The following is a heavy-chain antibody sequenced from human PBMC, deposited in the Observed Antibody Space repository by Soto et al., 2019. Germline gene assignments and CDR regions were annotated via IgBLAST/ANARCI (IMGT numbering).Heavy chain of an antibody. CDR1: GYTFTSYG. CDR3: ARDSYDSSGYLYSYYYYGMDV. J-gene: IGHJ6*02. Sequence: EASVKVSCKASGYTFTSYGISWVRQAPGQGLEWMGWISAYNGNTNYAQKLQGRVTMTTDTSTSTAYMELRSLRSDDTAVYYCARDSYDSSGYLYSYYYYGMDVWGQGTTVTVSS. V-gene: IGHV1-18*01. D-gene: IGHD3-22*01. CDR2: ISAYNGNT.